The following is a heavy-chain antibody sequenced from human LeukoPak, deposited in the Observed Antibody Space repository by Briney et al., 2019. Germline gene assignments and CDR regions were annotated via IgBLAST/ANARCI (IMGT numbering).Heavy chain of an antibody. CDR2: INNNGSTI. CDR3: ARGDKDFYYGLDV. V-gene: IGHV3-11*01. J-gene: IGHJ6*02. CDR1: EFTFSDYY. Sequence: GGSLRLSCVASEFTFSDYYMRWIRQAPGKGLEWVAYINNNGSTIYYADSVKGRFSISRDNAKNSMHLQMNSLRAEDTAVYYCARGDKDFYYGLDVWGQGTTVTVSS. D-gene: IGHD2-15*01.